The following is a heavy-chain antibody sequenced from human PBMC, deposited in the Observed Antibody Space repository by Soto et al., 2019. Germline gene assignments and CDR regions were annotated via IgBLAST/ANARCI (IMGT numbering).Heavy chain of an antibody. V-gene: IGHV1-58*01. CDR3: AADDMTTFI. D-gene: IGHD1-1*01. CDR2: IVVGSGNT. CDR1: GFTFPSSA. J-gene: IGHJ4*02. Sequence: SVKLSCTDSGFTFPSSAVQWVRQARGQRLEWIGWIVVGSGNTNSAQKFQERVTFTRDMSTSTVYMELSSLKFEDTAVYYCAADDMTTFIWGQGTLVTVSS.